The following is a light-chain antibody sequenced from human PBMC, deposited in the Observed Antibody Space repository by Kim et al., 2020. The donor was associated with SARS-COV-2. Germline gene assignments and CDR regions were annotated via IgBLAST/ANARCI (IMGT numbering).Light chain of an antibody. Sequence: SPGVMSPLSCRASQSVSDCNLAWYQHKPGRAPRLLNYGATTRATGIPDRCSGSGSGTDFTLTISRLEPDDFAMYYCQQYGYSPCTFGQGTKVDIK. V-gene: IGKV3-20*01. CDR3: QQYGYSPCT. CDR2: GAT. J-gene: IGKJ1*01. CDR1: QSVSDCN.